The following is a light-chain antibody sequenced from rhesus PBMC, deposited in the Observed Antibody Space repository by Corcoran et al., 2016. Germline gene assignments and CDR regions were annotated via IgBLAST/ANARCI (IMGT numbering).Light chain of an antibody. CDR2: GAS. J-gene: IGKJ3*01. CDR1: QSVSSY. Sequence: QVILTQSPATLSLSPGERATLSCRASQSVSSYLAWYQQKPGQAPRLLIYGASSWATGIPDRFSGSGSGTEFTLTIRSREPEDFAVYYCQKYSSSPFTFGPGTKLDIK. V-gene: IGKV3-53*01. CDR3: QKYSSSPFT.